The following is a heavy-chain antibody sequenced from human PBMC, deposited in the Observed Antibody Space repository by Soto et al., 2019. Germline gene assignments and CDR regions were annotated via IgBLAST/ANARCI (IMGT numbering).Heavy chain of an antibody. CDR1: GFSLTSRPMG. V-gene: IGHV2-5*02. CDR3: AHRPSGYNWNGGYFAY. CDR2: IYWDDDK. D-gene: IGHD1-1*01. Sequence: QITLKESAPPRVKPTQTLTLTCTFSGFSLTSRPMGVGWIRQPPGKALEWLAFIYWDDDKRYSPSLRSRLTITKETTGNQVALTMTNMDPVDTGTYYCAHRPSGYNWNGGYFAYWGQGALVTVSS. J-gene: IGHJ4*02.